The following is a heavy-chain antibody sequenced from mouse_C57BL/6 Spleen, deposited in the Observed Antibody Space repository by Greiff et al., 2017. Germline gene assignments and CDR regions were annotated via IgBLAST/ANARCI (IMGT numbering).Heavy chain of an antibody. CDR1: GYTFTSYW. CDR2: IDPSDSYT. CDR3: ARGGTTVVAPAY. J-gene: IGHJ3*01. D-gene: IGHD1-1*01. V-gene: IGHV1-59*01. Sequence: VQLQQPGAELVRPGTSVKLSCKASGYTFTSYWMHWVKQRPGQGLEWIGVIDPSDSYTNYNQKFKGKATLTVDTSSSTAYMQLSSLTSEDSAVDYCARGGTTVVAPAYWGQGTLVTVSA.